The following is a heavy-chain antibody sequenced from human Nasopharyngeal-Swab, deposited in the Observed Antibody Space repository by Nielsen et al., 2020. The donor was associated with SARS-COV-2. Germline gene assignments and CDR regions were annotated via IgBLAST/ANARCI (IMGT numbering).Heavy chain of an antibody. CDR1: GYSFTGYY. CDR2: INPNSGGT. D-gene: IGHD6-19*01. Sequence: ASVKVSCKASGYSFTGYYMHWVRQAPGQGLEWMGRINPNSGGTNYAQKFQGRVTMTRDTSISTAYMELSRLRSDDTAVYYCARARYSGGWYVDYWGQGTLVTVSS. J-gene: IGHJ4*02. V-gene: IGHV1-2*06. CDR3: ARARYSGGWYVDY.